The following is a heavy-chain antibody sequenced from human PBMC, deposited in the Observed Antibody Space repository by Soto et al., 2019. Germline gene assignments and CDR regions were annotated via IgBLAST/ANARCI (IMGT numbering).Heavy chain of an antibody. CDR2: INHSGST. Sequence: LSLTCAVYGGSFSGYYWSWIRQPPGKGLEWIGEINHSGSTNYNPSLKSRVTISVDTSKNQFSLKLSSVTAADTAVYYCARAEAGTDDAFDIWGQGTMVTVSS. CDR3: ARAEAGTDDAFDI. V-gene: IGHV4-34*01. D-gene: IGHD6-19*01. J-gene: IGHJ3*02. CDR1: GGSFSGYY.